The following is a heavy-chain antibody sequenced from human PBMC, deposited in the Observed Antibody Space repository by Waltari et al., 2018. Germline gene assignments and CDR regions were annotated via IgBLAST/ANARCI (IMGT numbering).Heavy chain of an antibody. D-gene: IGHD3-10*01. Sequence: QVQLQQWGAGLLKPSETLSLTCAVSGGSFSGYYWSWIRQPPGKGLEWIGEINHSGSTNYNPSLKSRVTISVDTSKNQFSLKLSSVTAADTAVYYCARRRITMVRGVIREPYFDYWGQGTLVTVSS. CDR3: ARRRITMVRGVIREPYFDY. CDR1: GGSFSGYY. V-gene: IGHV4-34*01. CDR2: INHSGST. J-gene: IGHJ4*02.